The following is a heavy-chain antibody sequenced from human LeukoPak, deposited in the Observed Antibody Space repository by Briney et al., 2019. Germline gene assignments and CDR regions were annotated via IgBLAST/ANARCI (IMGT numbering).Heavy chain of an antibody. D-gene: IGHD3-16*02. Sequence: GGSLRLACAASGFTFSSYAMSWVRQAPGKGLEWVSAISGSGGSTYYADSVKGRFTISRDNSKNTLYLQMNSLRAEDTAVYYCAKTPIRGDLSPVAFDIWGQGTMVTVSS. V-gene: IGHV3-23*01. CDR3: AKTPIRGDLSPVAFDI. CDR2: ISGSGGST. J-gene: IGHJ3*02. CDR1: GFTFSSYA.